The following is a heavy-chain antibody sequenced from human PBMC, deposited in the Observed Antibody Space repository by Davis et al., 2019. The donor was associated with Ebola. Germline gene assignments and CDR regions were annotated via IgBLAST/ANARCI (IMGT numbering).Heavy chain of an antibody. V-gene: IGHV3-48*02. J-gene: IGHJ6*02. CDR2: ISSSSSTI. CDR3: ARVLLYYYYSMDV. D-gene: IGHD2-15*01. CDR1: GFTFSSFS. Sequence: GGSLRPSCAASGFTFSSFSMNWVRQAPGKGLEWVSYISSSSSTIYYADSVKGRFTISRNNAKNSLYLQMNSLMDKDTAVYYCARVLLYYYYSMDVWGQGTTVTVSS.